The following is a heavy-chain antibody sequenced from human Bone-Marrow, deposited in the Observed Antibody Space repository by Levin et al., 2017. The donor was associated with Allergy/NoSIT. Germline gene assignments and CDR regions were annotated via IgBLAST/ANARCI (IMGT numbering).Heavy chain of an antibody. CDR2: IYYSGST. D-gene: IGHD6-19*01. CDR3: ARYSVGQWLAYHYFDY. V-gene: IGHV4-59*08. J-gene: IGHJ4*02. CDR1: GGSISSYY. Sequence: SETLSLTCTVSGGSISSYYWSWIRQPPGKGLEWIGYIYYSGSTNYNPSLKSRVTISVDTSKNQFSLKLSSVTAADTAVYYCARYSVGQWLAYHYFDYWGQGTLVTVSS.